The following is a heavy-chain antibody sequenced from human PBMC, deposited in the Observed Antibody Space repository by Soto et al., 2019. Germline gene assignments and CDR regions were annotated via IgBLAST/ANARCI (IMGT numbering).Heavy chain of an antibody. D-gene: IGHD6-13*01. V-gene: IGHV3-33*01. CDR3: ARDWEPRYSSSWYMGY. CDR2: IWYDGSNK. CDR1: GFTFSSYG. Sequence: LRLSCAASGFTFSSYGVHWVRQAPGKGLEWVAVIWYDGSNKYYADSVKGRFTISRDNSKNTLYLQMNSLRAEDTAVYYCARDWEPRYSSSWYMGYWGQGTLVTVSS. J-gene: IGHJ4*02.